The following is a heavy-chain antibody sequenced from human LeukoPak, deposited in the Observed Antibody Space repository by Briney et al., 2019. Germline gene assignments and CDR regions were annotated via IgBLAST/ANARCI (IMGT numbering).Heavy chain of an antibody. J-gene: IGHJ6*03. Sequence: ASVKVSCKASGGTFSSYAISWVRQAPGQGLEWMGGIIPIFGTANYAQKFQGRVTITTDESTSTAYMELSSLRSEDTAVYYCARTGVVPAAIEYAGDYYYYYMDVWGKGTTVTVSS. V-gene: IGHV1-69*05. CDR1: GGTFSSYA. CDR2: IIPIFGTA. D-gene: IGHD2-2*02. CDR3: ARTGVVPAAIEYAGDYYYYYMDV.